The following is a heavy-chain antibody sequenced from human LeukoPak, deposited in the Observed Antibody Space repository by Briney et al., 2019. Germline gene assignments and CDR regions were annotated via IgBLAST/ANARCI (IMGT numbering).Heavy chain of an antibody. J-gene: IGHJ4*02. CDR3: ARGIGYSYGYKLGYFDY. CDR2: IYSGGST. CDR1: GFTVSSNY. Sequence: PGGSLRLSCAASGFTVSSNYMSWVRQAPGKGLEWVSVIYSGGSTYYADSVKGRFTISRDNSKNTLYLQMNSLRAEDTAVYYCARGIGYSYGYKLGYFDYWGQGTLVTVSS. V-gene: IGHV3-66*01. D-gene: IGHD5-18*01.